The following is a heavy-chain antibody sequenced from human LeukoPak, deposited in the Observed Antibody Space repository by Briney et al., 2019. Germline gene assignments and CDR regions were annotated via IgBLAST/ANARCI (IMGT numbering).Heavy chain of an antibody. CDR3: ASDVITFGGVMNAFNL. V-gene: IGHV4-34*01. CDR1: GGSFSGDY. D-gene: IGHD3-16*01. J-gene: IGHJ3*01. CDR2: SNHSGST. Sequence: SETLSLTCAVHGGSFSGDYWSWIRQSPGKGLEWLGESNHSGSTYYNPSLKSRITISLDTSKNELSLKLSSVTAADTAVYYCASDVITFGGVMNAFNLWGQGTMVTVSS.